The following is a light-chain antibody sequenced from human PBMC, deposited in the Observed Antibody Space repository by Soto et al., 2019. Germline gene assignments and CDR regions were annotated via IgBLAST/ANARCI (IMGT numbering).Light chain of an antibody. CDR2: EVR. CDR1: SSDVGSYNY. V-gene: IGLV2-14*01. J-gene: IGLJ2*01. CDR3: SSYTTSTTQV. Sequence: ALTQPASVSGSPGQSITISCTGTSSDVGSYNYVSWYQQHPGKAPKLMIYEVRNRPSGVSDRFSGSKSGKTASLTIFGLQAEDEADYYCSSYTTSTTQVFGGGTKLTVL.